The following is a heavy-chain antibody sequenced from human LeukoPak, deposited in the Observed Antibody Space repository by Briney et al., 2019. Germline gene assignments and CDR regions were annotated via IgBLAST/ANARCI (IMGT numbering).Heavy chain of an antibody. J-gene: IGHJ4*02. Sequence: GESLKISCAASGFTFSTYAMSWVRQAPGKGLEWVSTISSGGGFTYYSESVKGRFTISRDSSKSTLCLQMNSLRAEDTDVYYCAKDLRIRAGIPDYWGQGTLVTVSS. CDR1: GFTFSTYA. CDR2: ISSGGGFT. V-gene: IGHV3-23*01. D-gene: IGHD6-13*01. CDR3: AKDLRIRAGIPDY.